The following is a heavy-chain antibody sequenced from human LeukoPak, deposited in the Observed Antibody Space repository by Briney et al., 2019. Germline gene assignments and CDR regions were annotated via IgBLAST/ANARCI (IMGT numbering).Heavy chain of an antibody. CDR2: INHRGST. Sequence: PSETLPLTCAVYGGSFSGDFWSWIRQPPGKGLEWIGEINHRGSTNYNPSFKSRVTISADTSKNQFSLKLRSVTAADTAVYYCARPRGIVAARGNYWGQGTLVTVSS. J-gene: IGHJ4*02. CDR1: GGSFSGDF. V-gene: IGHV4-34*01. CDR3: ARPRGIVAARGNY. D-gene: IGHD6-13*01.